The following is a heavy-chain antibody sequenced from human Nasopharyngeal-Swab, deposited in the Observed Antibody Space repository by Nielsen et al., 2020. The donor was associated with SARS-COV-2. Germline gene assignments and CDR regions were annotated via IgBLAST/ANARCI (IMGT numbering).Heavy chain of an antibody. CDR3: ARNSGLYYYDSSGRPPDPFDI. CDR2: ISSSGSTI. D-gene: IGHD3-22*01. V-gene: IGHV3-48*03. Sequence: CAASGFTFSSYEMNWVRQAPGKGLEWVSYISSSGSTIYYADSVKGRFTISRDNAKSSLYLQMNSLRAEDTAVYYCARNSGLYYYDSSGRPPDPFDIWGQGTMVTVSS. CDR1: GFTFSSYE. J-gene: IGHJ3*02.